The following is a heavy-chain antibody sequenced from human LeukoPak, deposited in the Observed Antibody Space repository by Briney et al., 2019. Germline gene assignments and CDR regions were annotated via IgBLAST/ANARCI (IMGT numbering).Heavy chain of an antibody. V-gene: IGHV1-2*02. J-gene: IGHJ4*02. CDR1: GYTFTGYY. D-gene: IGHD3-22*01. CDR2: INPNSGGT. Sequence: ASVKVSCKASGYTFTGYYMHWVRQAPGRGREWMGWINPNSGGTNYAQKFQGRVTMTRDTSISTAYMELSRLRSDDTAVYYCARGDEMIVVVIGGGYFDYWGQGTLVTVSS. CDR3: ARGDEMIVVVIGGGYFDY.